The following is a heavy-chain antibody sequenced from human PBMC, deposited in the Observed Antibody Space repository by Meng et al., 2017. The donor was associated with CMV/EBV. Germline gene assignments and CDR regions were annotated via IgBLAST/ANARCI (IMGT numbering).Heavy chain of an antibody. CDR3: ARGIYFDY. CDR2: IYYSGST. V-gene: IGHV4-61*01. CDR1: GGSISSSSYY. J-gene: IGHJ4*02. Sequence: GSLRLSCTVSGGSISSSSYYWSWIRQPPGKGLEWIGYIYYSGSTNYNPSLKSRVTISVDTSKNQFSLKLSSVTAADTAVYYCARGIYFDYWGQGTLVTVSS.